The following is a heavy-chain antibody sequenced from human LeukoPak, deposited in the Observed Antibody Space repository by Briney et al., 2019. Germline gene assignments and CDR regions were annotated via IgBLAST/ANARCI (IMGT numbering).Heavy chain of an antibody. CDR3: ARCFGSIDY. Sequence: GASVKVSCKASGYTFTSYGISWVRQAPGQGLEWMGGIIPIFGTANYAQKFQGRVTITADESTSTAYMELSSLRSEDTAVYYCARCFGSIDYWGQGTLVTVSS. CDR1: GYTFTSYG. V-gene: IGHV1-69*13. J-gene: IGHJ4*02. D-gene: IGHD3-3*01. CDR2: IIPIFGTA.